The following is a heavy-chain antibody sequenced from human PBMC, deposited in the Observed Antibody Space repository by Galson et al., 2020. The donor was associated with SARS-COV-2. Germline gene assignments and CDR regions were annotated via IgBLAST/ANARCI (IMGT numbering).Heavy chain of an antibody. CDR3: ARGRALTIFGVVISPRNYYGMDV. CDR2: INHSGST. Sequence: SETLSLTCAVYGGSFSGYYWSWIRQPPGKGLEWIGEINHSGSTNYNPSLKSRVTISVDTSKNQFSLKLSSVTAADTAVYYCARGRALTIFGVVISPRNYYGMDVWGQGTTVTVSS. CDR1: GGSFSGYY. J-gene: IGHJ6*02. V-gene: IGHV4-34*01. D-gene: IGHD3-3*01.